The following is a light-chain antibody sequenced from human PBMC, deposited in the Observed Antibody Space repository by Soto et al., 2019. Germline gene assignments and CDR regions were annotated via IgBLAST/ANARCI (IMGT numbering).Light chain of an antibody. Sequence: TKSPSSVSLSVADRVTITCRASQGISNWLAWYQQKPGKAPNLLIYTASTLESGVPSRFSGSGSGTDFTLTISYLQPEDIATYYCQQDATLPPITFAQVTRLEIK. CDR1: QGISNW. J-gene: IGKJ5*01. CDR3: QQDATLPPIT. V-gene: IGKV1D-12*01. CDR2: TAS.